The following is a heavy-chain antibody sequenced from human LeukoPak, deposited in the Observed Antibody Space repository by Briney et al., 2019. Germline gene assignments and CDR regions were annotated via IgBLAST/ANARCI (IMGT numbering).Heavy chain of an antibody. D-gene: IGHD1-1*01. V-gene: IGHV3-48*03. Sequence: GGSLRLSCAASGFTFSSYEMNWVRQAPGKGLEWVSYISSSGSTIYYADSVKGRFTISRDNAKNSLYLQMNSLTAEDTAIYYCAKATGTLGNWGQGTLVTVSS. CDR1: GFTFSSYE. J-gene: IGHJ4*02. CDR3: AKATGTLGN. CDR2: ISSSGSTI.